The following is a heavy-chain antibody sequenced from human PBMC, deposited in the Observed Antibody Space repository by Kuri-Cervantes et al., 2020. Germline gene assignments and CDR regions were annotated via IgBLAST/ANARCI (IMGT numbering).Heavy chain of an antibody. J-gene: IGHJ4*02. CDR2: ISWNSGSI. CDR3: AKLGNGFDY. D-gene: IGHD4-23*01. Sequence: SLKISCAASGFTFDDYAMHWVRQAPGKGLEWVSGISWNSGSIGYADSVKGRFTISRDNAKNSLYLQMNSLRAEDTALYYCAKLGNGFDYWGQGTLVTVSS. V-gene: IGHV3-9*01. CDR1: GFTFDDYA.